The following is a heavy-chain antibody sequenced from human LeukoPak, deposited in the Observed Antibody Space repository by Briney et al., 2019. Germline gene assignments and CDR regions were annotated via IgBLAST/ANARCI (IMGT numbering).Heavy chain of an antibody. CDR1: GYTFTSYA. J-gene: IGHJ4*02. Sequence: ASVTVSYKASGYTFTSYAMNGVRQAPGQGREGMGWINTNTGNPTYAQGFTGRFVFSWDTSVSTAYLQISSLKAEDTAVYYCARGGVIVGATADFDYWGQGTLVTVSS. V-gene: IGHV7-4-1*02. D-gene: IGHD1-26*01. CDR2: INTNTGNP. CDR3: ARGGVIVGATADFDY.